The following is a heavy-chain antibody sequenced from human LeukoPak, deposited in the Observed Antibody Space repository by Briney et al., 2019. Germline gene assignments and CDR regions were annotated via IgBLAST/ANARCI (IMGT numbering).Heavy chain of an antibody. CDR1: GFTFSSYS. CDR2: ISHDGNNK. V-gene: IGHV3-30*03. CDR3: SPSRSTGWYEVDF. Sequence: GGSLRLSCAASGFTFSSYSMNWVRQAPGKGLEWVAVISHDGNNKYYADSVKGRFTISRDNSKNTMYLQMNSLRTEDTAVYYCSPSRSTGWYEVDFWGQGTLVSVSS. D-gene: IGHD6-19*01. J-gene: IGHJ4*02.